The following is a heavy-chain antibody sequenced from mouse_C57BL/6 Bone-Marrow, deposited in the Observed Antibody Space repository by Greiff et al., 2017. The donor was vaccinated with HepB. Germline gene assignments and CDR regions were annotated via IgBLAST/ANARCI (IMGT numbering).Heavy chain of an antibody. CDR1: GYTFTSYW. CDR3: ERSGGSSHWYFDD. CDR2: IDPSDSYT. Sequence: QVQLQQPGAELVMPGASVKLSCKASGYTFTSYWMHWVKQRPGQGLEWIGEIDPSDSYTNYNQKFKGKSTLTVDKSSSTAYMQLSSLTSEDSAVYYCERSGGSSHWYFDDWGTGTTVTVSS. J-gene: IGHJ1*03. D-gene: IGHD1-1*01. V-gene: IGHV1-69*01.